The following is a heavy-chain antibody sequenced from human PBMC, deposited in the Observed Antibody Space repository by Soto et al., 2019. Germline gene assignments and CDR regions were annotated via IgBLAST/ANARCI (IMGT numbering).Heavy chain of an antibody. Sequence: GGSLRLSCAASGFTFNDFTMHWVRQAPGKGLEWVSLINWDGGATFYADSVRGRFTISRDNTKNTLYLQMNSLKTEDTAVYYCTTDPVTMIVVVPSSGWGQGTLVTVSS. D-gene: IGHD3-22*01. V-gene: IGHV3-43*01. CDR3: TTDPVTMIVVVPSSG. J-gene: IGHJ4*02. CDR2: INWDGGAT. CDR1: GFTFNDFT.